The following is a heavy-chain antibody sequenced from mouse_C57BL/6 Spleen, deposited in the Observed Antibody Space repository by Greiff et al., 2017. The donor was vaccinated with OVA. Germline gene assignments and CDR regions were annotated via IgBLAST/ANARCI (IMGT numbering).Heavy chain of an antibody. Sequence: QVHVKQSGPGLVQPSQSLSITCTVSGFSLTSYGVHWVRQSPGKGLEWLGVIWSGGSTDYNAAFISRLSISKDNSKSQVFFKMNSLQADDTAIYYCARRGYDYDRYFDVWGTGTTVTVSS. CDR2: IWSGGST. V-gene: IGHV2-2*01. J-gene: IGHJ1*03. D-gene: IGHD2-4*01. CDR1: GFSLTSYG. CDR3: ARRGYDYDRYFDV.